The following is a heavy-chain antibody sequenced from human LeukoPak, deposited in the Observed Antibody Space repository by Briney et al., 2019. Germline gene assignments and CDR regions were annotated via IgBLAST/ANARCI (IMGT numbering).Heavy chain of an antibody. CDR1: GFKFSSYG. D-gene: IGHD2-2*01. V-gene: IGHV3-7*01. Sequence: GGSLRLSCAASGFKFSSYGMDWVRQAPGKGLEWVANIKQDGSEKYYVDSVKGRFTISRDNAKNSPYLQMNSLRAEDTAVYYCARERWIRVPDYWGQGTLVTVSS. J-gene: IGHJ4*02. CDR3: ARERWIRVPDY. CDR2: IKQDGSEK.